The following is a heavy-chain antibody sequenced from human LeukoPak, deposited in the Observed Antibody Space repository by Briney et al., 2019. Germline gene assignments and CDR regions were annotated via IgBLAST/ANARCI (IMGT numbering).Heavy chain of an antibody. CDR1: GGSISSGGYY. Sequence: SETLSLTCTVSGGSISSGGYYWSWIRQHPGKGLEWIGYIYYSGSTCYNPSLKSRVTISVDTSKNQFYLKLSSVTAADTAVYYCARAGYDSSGYLGPYFDYWGQGTLVTVSS. J-gene: IGHJ4*02. CDR2: IYYSGST. V-gene: IGHV4-31*03. CDR3: ARAGYDSSGYLGPYFDY. D-gene: IGHD3-22*01.